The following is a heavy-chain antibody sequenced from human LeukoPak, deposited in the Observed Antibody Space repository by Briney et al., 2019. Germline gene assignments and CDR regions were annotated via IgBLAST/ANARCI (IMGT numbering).Heavy chain of an antibody. CDR1: GFTFSSYG. Sequence: GGSLRLSCAASGFTFSSYGMHWVRQAPGKGLEWVAVISYDGSNKYYADSVKGRFTISRDNSKNTLYLQMNSLRAEDTAVYYCAKPSTPLCYYGSGSYFDYWGQGTLVTVSS. CDR3: AKPSTPLCYYGSGSYFDY. J-gene: IGHJ4*02. V-gene: IGHV3-30*18. D-gene: IGHD3-10*01. CDR2: ISYDGSNK.